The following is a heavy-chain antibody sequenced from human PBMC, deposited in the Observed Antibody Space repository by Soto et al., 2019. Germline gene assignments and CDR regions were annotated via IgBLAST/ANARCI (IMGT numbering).Heavy chain of an antibody. CDR1: GFTFSSYW. V-gene: IGHV3-7*01. J-gene: IGHJ6*02. Sequence: GGSLRLSCVASGFTFSSYWMSWVRQAPGKGLEWVANIKQDGSEKYYVDSVKGRFTISRDNAKNSLYLQMNSLRAEDTAVYYCARAVDWNYYYYGMDVWGQGTTVTVSS. CDR3: ARAVDWNYYYYGMDV. D-gene: IGHD1-1*01. CDR2: IKQDGSEK.